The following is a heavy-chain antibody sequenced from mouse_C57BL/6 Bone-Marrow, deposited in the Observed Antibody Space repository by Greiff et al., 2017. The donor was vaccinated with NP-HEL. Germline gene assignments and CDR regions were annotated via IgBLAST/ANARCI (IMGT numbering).Heavy chain of an antibody. CDR1: GFTFSSYT. CDR3: ARHGRSGFAY. V-gene: IGHV5-9*01. J-gene: IGHJ3*01. D-gene: IGHD1-1*01. Sequence: EVKLMESGGGLVKPGGSLKLSCAASGFTFSSYTMSWVRQTPEKRLEWVATISGGGGNTYYPDSVKGRFTISRDNAKNTLYLQMSSLRSEDTALYYCARHGRSGFAYWGQGTLVTVSA. CDR2: ISGGGGNT.